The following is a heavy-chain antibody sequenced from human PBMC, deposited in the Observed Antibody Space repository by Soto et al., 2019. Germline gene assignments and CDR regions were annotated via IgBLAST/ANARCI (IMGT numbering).Heavy chain of an antibody. CDR3: ARSRNLYDSSGYYPFDS. J-gene: IGHJ4*02. V-gene: IGHV1-69*01. CDR1: GGTFSSYA. Sequence: QVQLVQSGAEVKKPGSSVKVSCKASGGTFSSYAISWVRQAPGQGLEWMGGIIPIFGTANYAQKFQGRVTITADESTSIECMEQRCLRSEDTAVYYCARSRNLYDSSGYYPFDSWGQGTLVTVSS. CDR2: IIPIFGTA. D-gene: IGHD3-22*01.